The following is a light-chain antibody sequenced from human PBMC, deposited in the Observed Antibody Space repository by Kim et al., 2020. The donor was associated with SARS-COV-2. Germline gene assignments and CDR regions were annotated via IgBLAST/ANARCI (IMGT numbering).Light chain of an antibody. CDR3: QQYGSSPGT. V-gene: IGKV3-20*01. Sequence: TSSYLAWYQQKSGQAPRLLIYGASSRATGIPDRFSGSGSGTDFTLTISRLEPEDFAVYYCQQYGSSPGTFGQGTKLEI. CDR1: TSSY. CDR2: GAS. J-gene: IGKJ2*02.